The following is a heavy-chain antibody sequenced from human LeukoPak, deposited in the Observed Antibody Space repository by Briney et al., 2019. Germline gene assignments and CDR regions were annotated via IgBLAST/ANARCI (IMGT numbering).Heavy chain of an antibody. CDR3: TTDVAVPQMNYYYMDV. D-gene: IGHD3-10*01. Sequence: GGSLRLSCAASGFTFSNAWMSWVRQAPGKGLEWVGRIKSKTDGGTTDYAAPVKGRFTISRDDSKNTLYLQMNSLKTEDTAVYYCTTDVAVPQMNYYYMDVWGKGTTVTISS. V-gene: IGHV3-15*01. CDR1: GFTFSNAW. CDR2: IKSKTDGGTT. J-gene: IGHJ6*03.